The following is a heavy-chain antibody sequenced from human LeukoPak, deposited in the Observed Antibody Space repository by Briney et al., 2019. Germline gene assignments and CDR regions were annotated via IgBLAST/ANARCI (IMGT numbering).Heavy chain of an antibody. Sequence: KPSETLSLTCTVSGGSISSSSYYWGWIRQPPGKGLEWIGSIYYSGSTYYNPSLKSRVTISVDTSENQFSLKLSSVTAADTAVYYCARHSGPKVQEYSGSLDAFDIWGQGTMVTVSS. CDR1: GGSISSSSYY. J-gene: IGHJ3*02. V-gene: IGHV4-39*01. D-gene: IGHD1-26*01. CDR3: ARHSGPKVQEYSGSLDAFDI. CDR2: IYYSGST.